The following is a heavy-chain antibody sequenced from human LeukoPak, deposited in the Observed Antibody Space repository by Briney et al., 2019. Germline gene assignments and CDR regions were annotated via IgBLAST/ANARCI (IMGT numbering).Heavy chain of an antibody. CDR3: ARDRSGTTYYDFWSGINYFDY. Sequence: ASVKVSCKASGYTFTSYDINWVRQATGQGLEWMGWMNPNSGNTGYAQKFQGRVTMTTDTSTSTAYMELRSLRSDDTAVYYCARDRSGTTYYDFWSGINYFDYWGQGTLVTVSS. J-gene: IGHJ4*02. CDR1: GYTFTSYD. D-gene: IGHD3-3*01. V-gene: IGHV1-8*01. CDR2: MNPNSGNT.